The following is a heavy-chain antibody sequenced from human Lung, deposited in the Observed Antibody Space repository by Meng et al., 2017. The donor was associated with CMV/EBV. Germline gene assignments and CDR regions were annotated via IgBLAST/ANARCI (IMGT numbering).Heavy chain of an antibody. CDR2: INHSGGT. CDR1: DGSFSVYY. J-gene: IGHJ6*02. D-gene: IGHD6-25*01. Sequence: SETLSLXXAVHDGSFSVYYWSWIRRPPGKGLEWIGEINHSGGTNYNPSLKSRVAMSVDTSKNQLSLRLNSVTAADTAVYYCAREGSGSSRFGYYGMDVWGQGTTVTVSS. V-gene: IGHV4-34*01. CDR3: AREGSGSSRFGYYGMDV.